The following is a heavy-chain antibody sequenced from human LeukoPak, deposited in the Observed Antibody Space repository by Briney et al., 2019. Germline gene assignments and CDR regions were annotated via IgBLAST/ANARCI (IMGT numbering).Heavy chain of an antibody. J-gene: IGHJ4*02. D-gene: IGHD4-11*01. CDR3: ARVRLQPEYFDY. V-gene: IGHV3-23*01. CDR2: ISGSGSGGST. CDR1: GFTFSSSA. Sequence: GGSLRLSCAASGFTFSSSAMSWVRQAPGKGLEWVSSISGSGSGGSTYYADSVKGRFTISRDNSKNTLYLQMNSLRAEDTAVYYCARVRLQPEYFDYWGQGTLVTVSS.